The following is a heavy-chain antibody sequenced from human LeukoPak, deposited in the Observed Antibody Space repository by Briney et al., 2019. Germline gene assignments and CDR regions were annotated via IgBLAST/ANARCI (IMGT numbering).Heavy chain of an antibody. Sequence: SETLSLTCTVSGGSVSSGTYYWSWIRQPPGKGLEWIGYIYYSGSTNYNPSLKSRVTVSVDTSKNQCSLKLSSVTTADTAVYYCTRSTNLEALDIWGQGTMVTVSS. V-gene: IGHV4-61*01. CDR3: TRSTNLEALDI. CDR1: GGSVSSGTYY. J-gene: IGHJ3*02. CDR2: IYYSGST. D-gene: IGHD2-8*01.